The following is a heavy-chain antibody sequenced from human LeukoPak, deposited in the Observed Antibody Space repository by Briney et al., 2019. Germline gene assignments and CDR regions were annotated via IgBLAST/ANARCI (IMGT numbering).Heavy chain of an antibody. CDR3: AKGGGVSMTISLYFDY. CDR1: GFTFSSYA. J-gene: IGHJ4*02. Sequence: GGSLRLSCAASGFTFSSYAMSWVRQAPGKGLEWVSAISGSGGSTYYADSVKGRFTISRDNSKNTLYLQMNSLRAEDTAVYYCAKGGGVSMTISLYFDYWGQGTLVTVSS. D-gene: IGHD4/OR15-4a*01. V-gene: IGHV3-23*01. CDR2: ISGSGGST.